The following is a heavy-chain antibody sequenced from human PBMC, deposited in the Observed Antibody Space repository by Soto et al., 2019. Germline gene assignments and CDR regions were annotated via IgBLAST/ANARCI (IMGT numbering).Heavy chain of an antibody. V-gene: IGHV4-61*08. Sequence: SETLSLTCTVSGCSISSGGYCWIWIRQHPGYGLEWIGYIYYSGSTNYSPSLKSRVTISIDTSKNQFSLNLSSVTAADTAVYYCARQPKRFVDPWYFDYWGQGALVTVSS. CDR3: ARQPKRFVDPWYFDY. CDR2: IYYSGST. J-gene: IGHJ4*02. D-gene: IGHD3-3*01. CDR1: GCSISSGGYC.